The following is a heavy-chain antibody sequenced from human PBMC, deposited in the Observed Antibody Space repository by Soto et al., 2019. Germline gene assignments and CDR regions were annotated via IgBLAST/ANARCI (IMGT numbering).Heavy chain of an antibody. J-gene: IGHJ4*02. D-gene: IGHD3-10*01. CDR2: ISYDGSNK. V-gene: IGHV3-30*18. CDR1: GCTFSSYG. CDR3: AKAPHRYGSGSYLDY. Sequence: WGSLRLSCAASGCTFSSYGMHWVRQAPGKGLEWVAVISYDGSNKYYADPVKGRFTISRDNSNNTLYLQMNSLRAEDTAVYYCAKAPHRYGSGSYLDYWGQGTLVTVSS.